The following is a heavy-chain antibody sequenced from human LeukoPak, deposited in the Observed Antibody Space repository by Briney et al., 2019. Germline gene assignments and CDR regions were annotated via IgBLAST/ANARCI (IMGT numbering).Heavy chain of an antibody. CDR1: GFTFSSHT. CDR2: ISSTSRTI. Sequence: GGSLRLSCAASGFTFSSHTMSWVRQAPGKGLEWVSDISSTSRTIYYADPAKGRFTISRDNAKNSLYLQMNSLRDEDTAVYYCARVPAADYWGQGTLVTVSS. J-gene: IGHJ4*02. CDR3: ARVPAADY. V-gene: IGHV3-48*02. D-gene: IGHD6-13*01.